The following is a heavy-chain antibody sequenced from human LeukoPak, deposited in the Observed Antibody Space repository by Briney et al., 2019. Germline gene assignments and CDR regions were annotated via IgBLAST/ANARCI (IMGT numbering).Heavy chain of an antibody. CDR1: ADSFSSHY. V-gene: IGHV4-59*11. D-gene: IGHD4-17*01. CDR2: ISCIGST. CDR3: ARDLVTVTKGFDI. Sequence: PSETLSLTCAVSADSFSSHYWTWIRQPPGKGREGSGYISCIGSTNYNPSLKSRVTISIDTSKNQFSLKLSSVTAADTAVYYCARDLVTVTKGFDIWGQGTMVSVSS. J-gene: IGHJ3*02.